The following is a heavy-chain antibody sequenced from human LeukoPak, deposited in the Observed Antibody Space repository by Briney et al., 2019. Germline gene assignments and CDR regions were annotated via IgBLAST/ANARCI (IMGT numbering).Heavy chain of an antibody. D-gene: IGHD4-17*01. V-gene: IGHV3-23*01. Sequence: GGSLRLSCAASGFTFSSYAMSWVRQAPGRGLEWVSVLSGSGGSTYYADSVKGRFTISRDNSKNTLYLQMNSLRAEDTAVYYCARFDGDYLGFDYWGQGTLVTVSS. CDR3: ARFDGDYLGFDY. J-gene: IGHJ4*02. CDR1: GFTFSSYA. CDR2: LSGSGGST.